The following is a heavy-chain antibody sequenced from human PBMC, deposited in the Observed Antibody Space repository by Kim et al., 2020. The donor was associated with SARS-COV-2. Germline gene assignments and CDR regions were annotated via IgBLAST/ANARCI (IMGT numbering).Heavy chain of an antibody. CDR2: VSGGGDKT. CDR1: GVAFSNYA. D-gene: IGHD3-3*01. J-gene: IGHJ4*02. Sequence: GGSLRLSCVVSGVAFSNYAMTWVRQAPGKGLEWVSAVSGGGDKTYYADSVKGRFSISRDNSTSTLYLHMHSLRDADTAMYYCALKGSFGSGYGGQGTLVTVSS. CDR3: ALKGSFGSGY. V-gene: IGHV3-23*01.